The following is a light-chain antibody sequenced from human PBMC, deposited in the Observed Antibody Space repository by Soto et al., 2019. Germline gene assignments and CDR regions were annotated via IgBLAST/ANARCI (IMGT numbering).Light chain of an antibody. J-gene: IGKJ1*01. V-gene: IGKV1-6*01. CDR1: RDVGSD. CDR2: AAS. Sequence: TQMTQSPLSLSASVGEKIIITCRASRDVGSDVSWYQQKPGQAPKLVIYAASNLYTGVPSRFSGRRSGTEFTLTIXXXXXXXXASYYCLQDYGDSWTFGQGTKVEIE. CDR3: LQDYGDSWT.